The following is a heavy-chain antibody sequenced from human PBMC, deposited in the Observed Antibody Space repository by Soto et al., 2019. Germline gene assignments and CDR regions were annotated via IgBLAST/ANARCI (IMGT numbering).Heavy chain of an antibody. CDR1: GGTFSSYA. V-gene: IGHV1-69*01. CDR3: ARDLKQYYYDSSGYYYY. J-gene: IGHJ4*02. D-gene: IGHD3-22*01. Sequence: QVQLVQSGAEVKKPGSSVKVSCKASGGTFSSYAISWVRQAPGQGLEWMGGIIPIFGTANYAQKFQGRVTISADESTSTAYMGLSSLRSEDTAVYYCARDLKQYYYDSSGYYYYWGQGTLVTVSS. CDR2: IIPIFGTA.